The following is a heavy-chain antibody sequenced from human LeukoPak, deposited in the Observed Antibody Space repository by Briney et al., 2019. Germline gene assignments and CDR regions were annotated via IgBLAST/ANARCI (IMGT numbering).Heavy chain of an antibody. D-gene: IGHD3-22*01. CDR2: IDTNTGSP. CDR3: ARGIDTTGYFNY. V-gene: IGHV7-4-1*02. J-gene: IGHJ4*02. Sequence: ASVKVSCKASGYTFTTYPINWVRQAPGQGLEWMGWIDTNTGSPTYAQGLTGRFVFSLDTSVSTAFLQINSLKAEDAALYFCARGIDTTGYFNYWGQGTLVTVSS. CDR1: GYTFTTYP.